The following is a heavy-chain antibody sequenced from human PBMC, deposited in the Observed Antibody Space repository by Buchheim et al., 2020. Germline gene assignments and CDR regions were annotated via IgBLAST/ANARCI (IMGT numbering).Heavy chain of an antibody. CDR3: ARDGASNYYDSSGYNHY. D-gene: IGHD3-22*01. J-gene: IGHJ4*02. CDR2: IKQDGSEK. Sequence: EVQLVESGGGLVQPGGSLRLSCAASGFTFSGYWMSWVRQAPGKGLEWVANIKQDGSEKYYVDSVKGRFTISRDNAKNSLYLQMNSLRAEDTAVYYCARDGASNYYDSSGYNHYWGQGTL. V-gene: IGHV3-7*01. CDR1: GFTFSGYW.